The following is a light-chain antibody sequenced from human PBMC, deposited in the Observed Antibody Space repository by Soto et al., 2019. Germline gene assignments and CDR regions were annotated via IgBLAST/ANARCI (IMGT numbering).Light chain of an antibody. CDR1: SSDVGSYNI. CDR2: EGS. Sequence: QSALTQPASVSGSPGQSITISCTGTSSDVGSYNIVSWYQQHPGKGPKLMIYEGSKRPSGVSNRFSGSKSGNTASLTISGLQGEDEADYYCCSYAGYSTFVFGGGTKLTVL. J-gene: IGLJ3*02. CDR3: CSYAGYSTFV. V-gene: IGLV2-23*01.